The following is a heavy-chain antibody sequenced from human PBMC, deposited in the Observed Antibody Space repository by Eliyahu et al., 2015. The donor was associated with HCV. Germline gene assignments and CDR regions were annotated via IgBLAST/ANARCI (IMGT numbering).Heavy chain of an antibody. CDR3: ARDYFNDREDCFDY. CDR1: GYTFSNYG. J-gene: IGHJ4*02. CDR2: ISGYNGRT. V-gene: IGHV1-18*01. D-gene: IGHD2/OR15-2a*01. Sequence: QIQLVQSGTEVEKPGAXVSVSCQASGYTFSNYGISWVRQAPGQGLEWMGWISGYNGRTNYAQKFQGRVTMTTDTSTNTVYMEVRSLRPDDTAVYYCARDYFNDREDCFDYWGQGTLVTVSS.